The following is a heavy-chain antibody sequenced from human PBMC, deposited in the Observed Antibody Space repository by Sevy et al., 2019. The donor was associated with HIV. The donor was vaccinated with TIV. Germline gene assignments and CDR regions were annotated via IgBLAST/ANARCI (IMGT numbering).Heavy chain of an antibody. CDR2: ISGSGDRT. D-gene: IGHD2-15*01. CDR3: AKGGCSGGRCPYEEYFHH. V-gene: IGHV3-23*01. J-gene: IGHJ1*01. Sequence: GGSLRLSCAASGFTFSSYDMSWVRQAPGKGLEWVSGISGSGDRTNYAGSVKGRFTISRDNSKEKLYLQMNSPRAEDTAVYYCAKGGCSGGRCPYEEYFHHWGQGTLVTVSS. CDR1: GFTFSSYD.